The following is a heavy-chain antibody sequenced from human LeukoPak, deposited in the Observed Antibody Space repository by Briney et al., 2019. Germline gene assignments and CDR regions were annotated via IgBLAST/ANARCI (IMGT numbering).Heavy chain of an antibody. CDR1: GYTFTSYG. J-gene: IGHJ4*02. D-gene: IGHD2-15*01. CDR2: ISAYNGNT. Sequence: ASVKVSCKASGYTFTSYGISWVRQAPGQGLEWMGWISAYNGNTNYAQKLQGRVTITTDTSTSTAYMELRSLRSDDTAVYYCARDTCSGGSCYWGYWGQGTLVTVSS. CDR3: ARDTCSGGSCYWGY. V-gene: IGHV1-18*04.